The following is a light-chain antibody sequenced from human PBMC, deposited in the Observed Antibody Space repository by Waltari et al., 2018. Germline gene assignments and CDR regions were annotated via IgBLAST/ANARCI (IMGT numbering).Light chain of an antibody. V-gene: IGLV1-40*01. CDR2: ANS. CDR1: SSNIGTGYD. Sequence: QSVLTQPPSVSGAPGQRVTISCTGSSSNIGTGYDVQWYQKLPGTAPKLLIYANSNRPSGVPDRFSGSKSGTSASLAITGLQADDEADYYCQSYDSSLSGYVFGTGTKVTVL. J-gene: IGLJ1*01. CDR3: QSYDSSLSGYV.